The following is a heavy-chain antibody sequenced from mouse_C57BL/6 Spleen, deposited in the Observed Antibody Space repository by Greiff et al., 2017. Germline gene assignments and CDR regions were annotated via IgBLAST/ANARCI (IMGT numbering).Heavy chain of an antibody. V-gene: IGHV1-15*01. J-gene: IGHJ4*01. CDR1: GYTFTDYE. D-gene: IGHD2-3*01. Sequence: VQLKQPGAELVRPGASVTMSCKASGYTFTDYEIPWVKQTPVHGLEWIGAIYPETGGTAYNEKFKGKAILTADKSSSTAYMELCRLTSEVSAVYYGGKDDVNAGYPYAMGYRGQGPSVTVST. CDR3: GKDDVNAGYPYAMGY. CDR2: IYPETGGT.